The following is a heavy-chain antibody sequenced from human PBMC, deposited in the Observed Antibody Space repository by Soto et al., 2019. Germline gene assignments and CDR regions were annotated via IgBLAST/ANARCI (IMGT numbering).Heavy chain of an antibody. V-gene: IGHV3-33*01. CDR1: GFSFNNHG. D-gene: IGHD2-21*01. CDR2: IWYDGSYK. CDR3: ARQHMGSYYFDS. J-gene: IGHJ4*02. Sequence: QVQLAESGGGVVQPGRSLRLSCAASGFSFNNHGMHWVRQAPGKGLEWVAVIWYDGSYKYYADSVKGRFTISRDNSKNTLYLQMNSLRAEDTDLYYCARQHMGSYYFDSWGQGTLVTVSS.